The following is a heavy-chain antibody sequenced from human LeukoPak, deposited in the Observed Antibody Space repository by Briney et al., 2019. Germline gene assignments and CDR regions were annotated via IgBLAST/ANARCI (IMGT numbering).Heavy chain of an antibody. Sequence: GGSLRLSCAASGFTFDDYAMHWVRQAPGKGLEWVSGISWNSGSIGYADSVKGRFTISRDNAKNSLYLQMNSLRAEDTALYYCAKDAYSSSWDYYYGMDVWGQGTTVTVSS. V-gene: IGHV3-9*01. CDR1: GFTFDDYA. D-gene: IGHD6-13*01. J-gene: IGHJ6*02. CDR2: ISWNSGSI. CDR3: AKDAYSSSWDYYYGMDV.